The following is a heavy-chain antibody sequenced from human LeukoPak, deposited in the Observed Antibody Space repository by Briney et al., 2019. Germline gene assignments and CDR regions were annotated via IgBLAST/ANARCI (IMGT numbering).Heavy chain of an antibody. CDR2: IWYDGTNE. V-gene: IGHV3-33*08. D-gene: IGHD3-22*01. Sequence: GGSLRLSCAASGFTFSSFWMHWVRQAPGKGLEWVAVIWYDGTNENYSDSLRGRFTISRDNSKNTLYLQMNSLRAEDTAVYYCARARNNYDVSGYSALDYWGQGTLVTVSS. CDR1: GFTFSSFW. J-gene: IGHJ4*02. CDR3: ARARNNYDVSGYSALDY.